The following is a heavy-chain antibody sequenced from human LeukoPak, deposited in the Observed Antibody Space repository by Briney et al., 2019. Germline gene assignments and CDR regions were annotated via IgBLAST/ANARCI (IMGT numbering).Heavy chain of an antibody. CDR3: AVGATHYYMDV. CDR1: GGSIRGYY. J-gene: IGHJ6*03. Sequence: SETLSLTCTVSGGSIRGYYWSWVRQPPGKGLEWMAYIYYSGSTNYNPSLKSRVTISLDTSKNQFSLKLSSVTAADTAVYYCAVGATHYYMDVWGKGTTVTVSS. CDR2: IYYSGST. D-gene: IGHD3-16*01. V-gene: IGHV4-59*08.